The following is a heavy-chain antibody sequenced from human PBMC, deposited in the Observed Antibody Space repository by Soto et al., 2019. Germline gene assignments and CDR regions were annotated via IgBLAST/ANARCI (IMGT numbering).Heavy chain of an antibody. D-gene: IGHD5-12*01. CDR3: ASSVAKYYYYGMDV. V-gene: IGHV1-69*13. CDR2: IIPIFGTA. Sequence: SVKVSCKASGYTFTIYGISWVRQAPGQGLEWMGGIIPIFGTANYAQKFQGRVTITADESTSTAYMELSSLRSEDTAVYYCASSVAKYYYYGMDVWGQGTTVTVSS. J-gene: IGHJ6*02. CDR1: GYTFTIYG.